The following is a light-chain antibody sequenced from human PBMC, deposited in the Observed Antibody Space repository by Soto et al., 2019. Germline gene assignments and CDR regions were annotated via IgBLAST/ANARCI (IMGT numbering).Light chain of an antibody. CDR3: QQYGSSTWT. J-gene: IGKJ1*01. V-gene: IGKV3-20*01. CDR2: DAS. CDR1: QSVSRSY. Sequence: EIVLTQSPGTLSLSPGERATLSCRASQSVSRSYLAWYQQKPGQAPRLLIYDASSRATGIPDRFSGSGSGTDFTLTISRLEPEDFAVYYCQQYGSSTWTFGQGTMVEIK.